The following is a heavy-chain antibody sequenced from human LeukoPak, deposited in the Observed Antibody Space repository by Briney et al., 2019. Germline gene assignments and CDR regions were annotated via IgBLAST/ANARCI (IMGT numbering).Heavy chain of an antibody. CDR2: IRYDGSNK. Sequence: PGGSLRLSRAPSGFTSSSFGTHSVRHAPREGLERVAFIRYDGSNKKYGDSVKGRFTISRDNSKNTLYLQMNSLKAEDTAVYYCAVSGATDGFDIWGQGTMVSVSS. D-gene: IGHD1-26*01. CDR1: GFTSSSFG. CDR3: AVSGATDGFDI. V-gene: IGHV3-30*02. J-gene: IGHJ3*02.